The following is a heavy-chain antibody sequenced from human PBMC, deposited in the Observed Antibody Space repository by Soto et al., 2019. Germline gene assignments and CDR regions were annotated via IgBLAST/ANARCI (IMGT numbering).Heavy chain of an antibody. CDR3: ASGIQLWLRRITNGYSG. CDR1: GGTFSTYA. V-gene: IGHV1-69*12. CDR2: IIPMFGTA. D-gene: IGHD5-18*01. J-gene: IGHJ4*02. Sequence: QVQLVQSGAEVKKPESSVKVSCKAPGGTFSTYAISWVRQAPGQGLEWMGGIIPMFGTANYAQRFPHRVKITADESTTTVYMELSSRSSEYTAVYFCASGIQLWLRRITNGYSGWGQGTLVTVSS.